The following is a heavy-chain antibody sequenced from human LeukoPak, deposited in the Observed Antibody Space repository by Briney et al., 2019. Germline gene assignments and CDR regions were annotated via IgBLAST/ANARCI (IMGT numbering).Heavy chain of an antibody. J-gene: IGHJ4*02. CDR3: AKGGYSYGVDY. Sequence: PGGSLRLSCAASGFTFSSYGMHWVRQAPGKGLEWVAVISYDGSNKYYADSVKGRFTISRDNSKNTLYLQMNSLRAEDTAVYYCAKGGYSYGVDYWGQGTLVTVSS. CDR2: ISYDGSNK. V-gene: IGHV3-30*18. CDR1: GFTFSSYG. D-gene: IGHD5-18*01.